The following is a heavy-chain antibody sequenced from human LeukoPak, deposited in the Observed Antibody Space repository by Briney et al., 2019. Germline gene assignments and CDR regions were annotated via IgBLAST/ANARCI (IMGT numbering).Heavy chain of an antibody. V-gene: IGHV3-73*01. CDR3: APLFEKYDNHYGMDI. CDR2: IRRKANIYAT. CDR1: GHIYSRSD. Sequence: GGSQRLFCAAWGHIYSRSDMHCARHAWGRALVGVSHIRRKANIYATEYDASLKRRFTISRADSKNTAYLQMNSMKTEDKAVYYCAPLFEKYDNHYGMDIWGQGTTVTVSS. J-gene: IGHJ6*02. D-gene: IGHD2-21*01.